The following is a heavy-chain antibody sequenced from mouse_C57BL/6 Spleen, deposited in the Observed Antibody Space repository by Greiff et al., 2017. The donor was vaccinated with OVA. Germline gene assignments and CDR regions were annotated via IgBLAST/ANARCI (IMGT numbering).Heavy chain of an antibody. CDR3: TTGYDYDWFAY. D-gene: IGHD2-4*01. J-gene: IGHJ3*01. V-gene: IGHV14-4*01. CDR2: IDPENGDT. CDR1: GFNIKDDY. Sequence: VQLQQSGAELVRPGASVKLSCTASGFNIKDDYMHWVKQRPEQGLEWIGWIDPENGDTEYASKFQGKATITADTSSNTAYLPLSSLTSEDTAVYYCTTGYDYDWFAYWGQGTLVTVSA.